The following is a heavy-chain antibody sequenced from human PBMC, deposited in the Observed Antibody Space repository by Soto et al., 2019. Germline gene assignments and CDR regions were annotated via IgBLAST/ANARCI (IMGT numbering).Heavy chain of an antibody. J-gene: IGHJ6*02. CDR3: ARQAFYSNYYYGMDV. CDR2: IHYSGST. D-gene: IGHD4-4*01. Sequence: SETLSLTCTVSGGSISSYYWSWIRQPPGKGLEWIGYIHYSGSTNYNPSLKSRVTISVDTSKNQFSLKLSSVTAADTAVYYCARQAFYSNYYYGMDVWGQGTTVTVSS. V-gene: IGHV4-59*01. CDR1: GGSISSYY.